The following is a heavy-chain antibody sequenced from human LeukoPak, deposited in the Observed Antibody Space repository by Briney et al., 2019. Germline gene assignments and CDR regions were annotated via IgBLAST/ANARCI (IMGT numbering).Heavy chain of an antibody. CDR1: GFTVSSNY. CDR3: ARGGQWEPRGVDY. J-gene: IGHJ4*02. D-gene: IGHD1-26*01. V-gene: IGHV3-66*01. Sequence: GGSLRLSCAVSGFTVSSNYMNWVRQAPGKGLEWVSVIYSNGRPYYADSVKGRFTISRDNSKNTLYLQMNSLRAEDTAVYYCARGGQWEPRGVDYWGQGTLVTVSS. CDR2: IYSNGRP.